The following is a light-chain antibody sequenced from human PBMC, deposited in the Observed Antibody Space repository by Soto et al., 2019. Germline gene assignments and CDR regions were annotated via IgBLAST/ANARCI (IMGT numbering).Light chain of an antibody. CDR3: QQYGSSAT. V-gene: IGKV3-20*01. Sequence: EIVLTQSPGTLSLSPGERATLSCRASQSVSNNYLAWYQQKPGQAPRLLIYDASSRATGVTDRFSGSGSGTDFTLSISRLDPEDFAVYYCQQYGSSATFGQGTKVDIK. J-gene: IGKJ1*01. CDR1: QSVSNNY. CDR2: DAS.